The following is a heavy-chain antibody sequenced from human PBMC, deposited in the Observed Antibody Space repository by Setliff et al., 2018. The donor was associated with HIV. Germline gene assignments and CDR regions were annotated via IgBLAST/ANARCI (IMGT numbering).Heavy chain of an antibody. D-gene: IGHD3-3*01. CDR1: GGSISSHY. J-gene: IGHJ4*02. CDR2: IYYSGST. V-gene: IGHV4-59*11. Sequence: SETLSLTCNVSGGSISSHYWSWIRQPPGKGLEWIGYIYYSGSTNYNPSLKSRVTISVDTSKNQFSLKLSSVTAADTAVYYFTRPRVPYDFWSGPEVWGQGTLVTVSS. CDR3: TRPRVPYDFWSGPEV.